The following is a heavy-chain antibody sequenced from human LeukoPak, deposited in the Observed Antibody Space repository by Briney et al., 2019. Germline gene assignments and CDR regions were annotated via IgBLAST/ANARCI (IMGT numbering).Heavy chain of an antibody. Sequence: SETLSLTCTVSGGSISSYYWSWIRQPPGKGLEWIGYIYYSGSTYYNPSLKSRVTISVDTSKNQFSLKLSSVTAADTAVYYCARPSSFLLATYFDYWGQGTLVTVSS. V-gene: IGHV4-59*08. CDR2: IYYSGST. D-gene: IGHD2-15*01. J-gene: IGHJ4*02. CDR3: ARPSSFLLATYFDY. CDR1: GGSISSYY.